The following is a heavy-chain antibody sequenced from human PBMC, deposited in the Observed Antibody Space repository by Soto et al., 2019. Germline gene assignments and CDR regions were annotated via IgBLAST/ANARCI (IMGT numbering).Heavy chain of an antibody. CDR1: GFTFSSFA. D-gene: IGHD2-15*01. J-gene: IGHJ6*03. Sequence: EVQLLESGGGLVQPGGSLRLSCAASGFTFSSFAMSWVRQAPGKGLEWVSTISGSGGGTYYADSVKGRFTISRDNSKNTRYLQINSLRTEDTAVYYCAKDGPPLPCSGGTCPYYYYMDVWGKGTTVTVSS. CDR2: ISGSGGGT. V-gene: IGHV3-23*01. CDR3: AKDGPPLPCSGGTCPYYYYMDV.